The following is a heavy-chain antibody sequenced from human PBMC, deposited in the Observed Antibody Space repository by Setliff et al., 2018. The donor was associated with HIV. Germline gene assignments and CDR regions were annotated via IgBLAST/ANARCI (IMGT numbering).Heavy chain of an antibody. CDR1: GYPFTGYY. D-gene: IGHD3-10*01. CDR2: INVNSGGT. Sequence: GASVKVSCKASGYPFTGYYMHWVRQAPGQGLEWMGWINVNSGGTKYAQKFQGRVTMTRDTSISTAYMEVSSLRSDDTAVYYCAREGSPIYYFDYWSQGTLVTVSS. J-gene: IGHJ4*02. V-gene: IGHV1-2*02. CDR3: AREGSPIYYFDY.